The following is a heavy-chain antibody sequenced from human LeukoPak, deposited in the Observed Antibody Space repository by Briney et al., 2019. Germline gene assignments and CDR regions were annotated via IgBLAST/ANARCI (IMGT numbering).Heavy chain of an antibody. D-gene: IGHD3-3*01. CDR1: GYTFTGYY. Sequence: ASVKVSCKASGYTFTGYYMHWVRQAPGQGLEWMGWINPNSGGTNYAQKFQGRVTMIRDTSISTAYMELSRLRSDDTAVYYCARTDYDFWSEGYWGQGTLVTVSS. CDR3: ARTDYDFWSEGY. J-gene: IGHJ4*02. CDR2: INPNSGGT. V-gene: IGHV1-2*02.